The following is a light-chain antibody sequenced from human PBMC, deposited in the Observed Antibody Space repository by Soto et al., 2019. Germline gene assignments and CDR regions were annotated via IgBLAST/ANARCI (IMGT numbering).Light chain of an antibody. CDR3: SSYTSDITWV. V-gene: IGLV2-14*01. J-gene: IGLJ3*02. Sequence: QSVPTQPASVSGSPGQSITISCTGTSSDVGGYNYVSWYQQYPGKAPKLVFSQVTNRPSGVSNRFSGSKSGNTASLTISGLQAEDEADYYCSSYTSDITWVFGGGTQLTVL. CDR2: QVT. CDR1: SSDVGGYNY.